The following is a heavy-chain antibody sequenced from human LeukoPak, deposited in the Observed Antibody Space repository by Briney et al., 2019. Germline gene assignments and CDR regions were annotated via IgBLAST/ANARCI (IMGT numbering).Heavy chain of an antibody. CDR2: ISGSGGSK. Sequence: GGSLRLSCAASGFTFSIYAMSWVRQAPGKGLEWVSVISGSGGSKSYAASVKGRLTTSRDNSKNTLHLQMKSQRAEDTAVYYCASFPGPWGQGTLVTVSS. J-gene: IGHJ5*02. V-gene: IGHV3-23*01. D-gene: IGHD3-10*01. CDR3: ASFPGP. CDR1: GFTFSIYA.